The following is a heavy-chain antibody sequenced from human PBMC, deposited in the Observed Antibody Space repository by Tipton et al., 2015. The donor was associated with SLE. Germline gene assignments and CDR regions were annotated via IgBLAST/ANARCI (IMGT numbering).Heavy chain of an antibody. CDR2: FSDSGTT. CDR1: GGSITPYF. V-gene: IGHV4-59*12. D-gene: IGHD4-17*01. Sequence: TLSLTCTVSGGSITPYFWSWIRQPPGRGLEWIGYFSDSGTTNYNPSLASRVTISLDSSKNQFSLKLSSVTAADTAVYYCARGAPTVTTYFDYWGQGTLVTVSS. J-gene: IGHJ4*02. CDR3: ARGAPTVTTYFDY.